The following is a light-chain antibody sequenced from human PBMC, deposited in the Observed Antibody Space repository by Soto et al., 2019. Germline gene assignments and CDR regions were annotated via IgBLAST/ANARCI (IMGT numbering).Light chain of an antibody. CDR2: EVS. V-gene: IGLV2-14*01. Sequence: QSALSQPASVSLSPGQSITISCSGTSSDVGGYNYVSWYQQHPGKAPKLMIYEVSSRPSGVSNRFSGSKSGNTASLTISGLQAEDEADYYCSSYTSTSTLYVFGRGTKVTVL. CDR3: SSYTSTSTLYV. CDR1: SSDVGGYNY. J-gene: IGLJ1*01.